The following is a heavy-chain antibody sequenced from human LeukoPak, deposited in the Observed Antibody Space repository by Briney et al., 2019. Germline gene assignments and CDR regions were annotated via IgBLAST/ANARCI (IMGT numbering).Heavy chain of an antibody. Sequence: ASVKVSCKASGYTFTSYDINWVRQATGQGLERVGWMNPNSGNTGYAQKFQGRVTITRNTSISTAYMELSSLRSEDTAVYYCASGEGRFGAFDIWGQGTMVTVSS. V-gene: IGHV1-8*03. CDR2: MNPNSGNT. CDR3: ASGEGRFGAFDI. D-gene: IGHD3-10*01. J-gene: IGHJ3*02. CDR1: GYTFTSYD.